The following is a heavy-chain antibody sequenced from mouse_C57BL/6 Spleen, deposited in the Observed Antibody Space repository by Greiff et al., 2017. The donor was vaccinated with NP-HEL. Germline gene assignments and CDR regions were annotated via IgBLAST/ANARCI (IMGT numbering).Heavy chain of an antibody. CDR2: ISDGGSYT. CDR1: GFTFSSYA. CDR3: ARDGYYYGSSYGWYFDV. D-gene: IGHD1-1*01. V-gene: IGHV5-4*01. Sequence: DVMLVESGGGLVKPGGSLKLSCAASGFTFSSYAMSWVRQTPEKRLEWVATISDGGSYTYYPDNVKGRFTISRDNAKNNLYLQMSHLKSEDTAMYYCARDGYYYGSSYGWYFDVWGTGTTVTVSS. J-gene: IGHJ1*03.